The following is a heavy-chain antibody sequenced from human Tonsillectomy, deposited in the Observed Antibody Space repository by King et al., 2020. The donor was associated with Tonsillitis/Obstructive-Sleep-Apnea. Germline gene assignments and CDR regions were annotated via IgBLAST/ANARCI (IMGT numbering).Heavy chain of an antibody. V-gene: IGHV1-46*01. Sequence: VQLVQSGAEVKKPGASVKVSCKASGYTFTSYYMHWVRQAPGQGLEWMGIINPSGGSTSYAQKFQGRVTMTRDTSTSTVYMELSSLRAEDTAVYYCARDRGDTAMVTYYYYYGMDVWGQGTTGTVSS. CDR2: INPSGGST. D-gene: IGHD5-18*01. J-gene: IGHJ6*02. CDR3: ARDRGDTAMVTYYYYYGMDV. CDR1: GYTFTSYY.